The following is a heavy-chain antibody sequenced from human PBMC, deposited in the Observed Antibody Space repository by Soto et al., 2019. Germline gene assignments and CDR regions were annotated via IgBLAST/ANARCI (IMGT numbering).Heavy chain of an antibody. CDR3: ARDHRHLGYCSGGSCYVDDY. D-gene: IGHD2-15*01. CDR1: GYTFTSYG. Sequence: EASVKVSCKASGYTFTSYGISWVRQAPGQGLEWMGWISAYNGNTNYAQKLQGRVTMTTDTSTSTAYMELRSLRSDDTAVYYCARDHRHLGYCSGGSCYVDDYWGQGTLVTVSS. CDR2: ISAYNGNT. J-gene: IGHJ4*02. V-gene: IGHV1-18*01.